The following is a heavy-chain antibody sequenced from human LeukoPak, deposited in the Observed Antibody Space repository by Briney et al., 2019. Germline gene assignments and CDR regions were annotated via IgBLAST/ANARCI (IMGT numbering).Heavy chain of an antibody. CDR3: AGRIFDI. CDR2: IKEDGSEK. J-gene: IGHJ3*02. CDR1: EFTFSRYW. Sequence: GGSLRLSCTASEFTFSRYWMSWVRQAPGKGLEWVANIKEDGSEKYYVDSVKGRFTISRDNAKNSLYLQMNSLRAKDTAVYYCAGRIFDIWGQGTMVTASS. D-gene: IGHD1-26*01. V-gene: IGHV3-7*01.